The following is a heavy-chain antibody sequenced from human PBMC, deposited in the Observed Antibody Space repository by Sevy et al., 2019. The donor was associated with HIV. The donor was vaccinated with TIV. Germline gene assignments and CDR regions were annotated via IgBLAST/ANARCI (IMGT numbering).Heavy chain of an antibody. V-gene: IGHV3-23*01. CDR1: GFTFISYA. J-gene: IGHJ3*02. CDR2: IYGSSGGT. Sequence: GGSLRLSCKPSGFTFISYAMSWVRQAPGKGLEWVSTIYGSSGGTYYADSVKGRFTISRDNSKNTLYLQMNSLITEDTAVYYCAGGGYDSSGSFDAFDIWGQGTMVTVSS. D-gene: IGHD3-22*01. CDR3: AGGGYDSSGSFDAFDI.